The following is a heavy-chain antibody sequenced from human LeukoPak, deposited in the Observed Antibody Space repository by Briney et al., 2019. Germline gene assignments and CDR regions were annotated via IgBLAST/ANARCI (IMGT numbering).Heavy chain of an antibody. CDR3: VRRYFDY. CDR1: GFTVSSNY. CDR2: IKQDGSVK. J-gene: IGHJ4*02. V-gene: IGHV3-7*01. Sequence: PGGSLRLSCAASGFTVSSNYMSWVRQAPGKGLEWVANIKQDGSVKYYVDSVKGRFTISRDNAKNSLYLQMNSLRAEDTAVYYCVRRYFDYWGQGTLVTVSS.